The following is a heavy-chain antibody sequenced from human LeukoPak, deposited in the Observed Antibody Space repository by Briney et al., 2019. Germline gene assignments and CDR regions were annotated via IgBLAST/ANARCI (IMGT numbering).Heavy chain of an antibody. CDR3: ARLPGSGSRHFDY. Sequence: PSETLSLTCTVSGGSISTSSYYWSWIRQPPGKRPEWIGTIYYTGSTYYNPSLKSRVTISVDASKNQFSLILSSVTAADTAVYYCARLPGSGSRHFDYWGQGPLVTVSS. D-gene: IGHD3-10*01. CDR2: IYYTGST. V-gene: IGHV4-39*01. CDR1: GGSISTSSYY. J-gene: IGHJ4*02.